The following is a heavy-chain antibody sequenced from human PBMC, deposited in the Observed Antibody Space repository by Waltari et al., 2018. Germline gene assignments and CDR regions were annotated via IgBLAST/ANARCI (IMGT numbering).Heavy chain of an antibody. CDR1: GYTFPSDW. CDR2: IYLGDSDP. J-gene: IGHJ3*02. V-gene: IGHV5-51*01. D-gene: IGHD3-10*01. Sequence: EVQLVQSGAEVKKPGESLKISCKGSGYTFPSDWIGWVRQWSGKGLEWMGAIYLGDSDPSYSPSFQGLVTISADKSINTAYLQWSSLKASDTAMYYCARPGAEDAFDIWGQGTMVTVSS. CDR3: ARPGAEDAFDI.